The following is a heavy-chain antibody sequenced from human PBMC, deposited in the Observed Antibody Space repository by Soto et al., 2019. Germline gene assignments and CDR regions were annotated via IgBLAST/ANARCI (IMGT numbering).Heavy chain of an antibody. V-gene: IGHV4-59*01. Sequence: SETLSLTCSGSGGSISSYYWSWIRQPPGKGLEWIGYIYYSGSTNYNPSLKSRVTISVDTSKNQFSLKLSSVTAADTAVYYCARDLGIFGRRAYYYYGMDVWGQGTTVTVSS. J-gene: IGHJ6*02. CDR1: GGSISSYY. CDR2: IYYSGST. D-gene: IGHD3-3*01. CDR3: ARDLGIFGRRAYYYYGMDV.